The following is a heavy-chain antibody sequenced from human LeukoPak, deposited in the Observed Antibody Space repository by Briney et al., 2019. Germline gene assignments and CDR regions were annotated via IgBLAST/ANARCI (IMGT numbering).Heavy chain of an antibody. V-gene: IGHV3-48*03. J-gene: IGHJ3*01. D-gene: IGHD1-14*01. CDR2: ISGTGSTR. Sequence: PPGGSLRLSCAASGFTFSSYEMNWVRQDPGKGLEWVSYISGTGSTRYYADSVKGRFTISRDNAQNALYLQMNSLRAEDTAVYFCARDKNNRILMPRVDAFDFWGQGTMVTVSS. CDR1: GFTFSSYE. CDR3: ARDKNNRILMPRVDAFDF.